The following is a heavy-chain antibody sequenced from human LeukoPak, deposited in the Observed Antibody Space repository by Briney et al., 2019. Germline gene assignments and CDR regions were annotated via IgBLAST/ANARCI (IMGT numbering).Heavy chain of an antibody. CDR1: ENTFTNYY. V-gene: IGHV1-2*02. Sequence: ASVKVSCKASENTFTNYYMHWVRQAPGQGLEWMGWINPNSGGTNYAQKFQGRVTMTRDTSISTAYMELSRLRSDDTAVYYCAREFLGYCSSTSCYSGWSDPWGQGTRVTVSS. D-gene: IGHD2-2*02. CDR3: AREFLGYCSSTSCYSGWSDP. CDR2: INPNSGGT. J-gene: IGHJ5*02.